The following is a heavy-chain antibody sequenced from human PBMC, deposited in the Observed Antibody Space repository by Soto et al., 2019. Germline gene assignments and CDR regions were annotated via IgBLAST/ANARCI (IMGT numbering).Heavy chain of an antibody. D-gene: IGHD3-22*01. J-gene: IGHJ2*01. CDR2: IWYDGSNK. CDR1: GFTFSSYG. V-gene: IGHV3-33*01. CDR3: ARDGGYYYDSSGASWYFDL. Sequence: QVQLVESGGGVVQPGRSLRLSCAASGFTFSSYGMHWVRQAPGKGLEWVAVIWYDGSNKYYADSVKGRFTISRDNSKNTLYMQKNSLRAEDTAVYYCARDGGYYYDSSGASWYFDLWGRGTLVTVSS.